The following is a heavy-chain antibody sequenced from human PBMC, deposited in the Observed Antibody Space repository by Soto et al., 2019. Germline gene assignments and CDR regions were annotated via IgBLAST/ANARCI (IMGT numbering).Heavy chain of an antibody. CDR1: VFTCSRYS. Sequence: PWGSLRGSCAASVFTCSRYSMNWVRQAPGKGLEWVSSISSTTNYIYYADSMKGRFTVSRDNAKNSVYLDMNSLSAEDTAVYYCARESEDLTSNFDYWGQGTLVSVSS. CDR3: ARESEDLTSNFDY. V-gene: IGHV3-21*01. J-gene: IGHJ4*02. CDR2: ISSTTNYI.